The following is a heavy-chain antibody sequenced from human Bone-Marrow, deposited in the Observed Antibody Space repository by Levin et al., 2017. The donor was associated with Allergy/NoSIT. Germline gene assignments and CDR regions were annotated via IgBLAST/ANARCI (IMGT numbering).Heavy chain of an antibody. V-gene: IGHV3-23*01. J-gene: IGHJ6*02. CDR2: IGGSGAST. CDR1: GFTFSSYA. Sequence: AGGSLRLSCAASGFTFSSYAMSWVRQAPGQGLEWVSAIGGSGASTYYADSVKGRFTISRDNSTNTLYLQMNSLRAEDTAVYYCAKDMVDCSSTGCYGPYYYDMDVWGQGTTVTVSS. CDR3: AKDMVDCSSTGCYGPYYYDMDV. D-gene: IGHD2-2*01.